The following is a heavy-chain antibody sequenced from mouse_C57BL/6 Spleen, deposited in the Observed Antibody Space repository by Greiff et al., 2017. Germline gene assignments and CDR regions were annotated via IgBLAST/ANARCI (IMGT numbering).Heavy chain of an antibody. CDR2: ISYDGSN. V-gene: IGHV3-6*01. J-gene: IGHJ2*01. D-gene: IGHD4-1*01. Sequence: EVKLVESGPGLVKPSQSLSLTCSVTGYSITSGYYWNWIRQFPGNKLEWMGYISYDGSNNYNPSLKNRISITRDTSKNQFFLKLNSVTTEDTATYYCASALTSYFDYWGQGTTLTVSS. CDR3: ASALTSYFDY. CDR1: GYSITSGYY.